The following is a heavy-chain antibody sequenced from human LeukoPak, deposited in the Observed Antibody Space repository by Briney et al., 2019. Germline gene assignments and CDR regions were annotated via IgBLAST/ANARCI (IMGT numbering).Heavy chain of an antibody. CDR1: GGTFSSYA. D-gene: IGHD3-9*01. V-gene: IGHV1-69*05. Sequence: SVKVSCKASGGTFSSYAISLVRQAPGQGLEWMGRIIPIFGIANYAQKFQGRVTITTDESTSTAYMELSSLRSEDTAVYYCTRDTDYDILTCSPWYWGGGTLVTVSS. CDR3: TRDTDYDILTCSPWY. J-gene: IGHJ1*01. CDR2: IIPIFGIA.